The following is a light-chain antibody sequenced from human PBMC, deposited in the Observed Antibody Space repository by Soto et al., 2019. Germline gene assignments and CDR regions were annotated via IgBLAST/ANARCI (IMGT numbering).Light chain of an antibody. J-gene: IGLJ3*02. V-gene: IGLV2-14*01. Sequence: QSALAQPASVSGSPGQSITISCTGSNSDVGAYNYVSWYQQHPGKAPRLIIFEVHDRPSGVSHRFSGSKSGNTASLTISGLKAEDEADYYCASYTTSHTRVFGGGTSSPS. CDR2: EVH. CDR1: NSDVGAYNY. CDR3: ASYTTSHTRV.